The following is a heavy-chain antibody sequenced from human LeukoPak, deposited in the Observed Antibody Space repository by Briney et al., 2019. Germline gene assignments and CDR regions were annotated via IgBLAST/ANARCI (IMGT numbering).Heavy chain of an antibody. D-gene: IGHD2-21*02. Sequence: AGGSLRLSCAASGFTFSSYGMHWVRQAPGKGLEWGAVIWYDGSNKYYADSVKGRFTISRDNSKNTLYLQMNSLRAEDTAVYYCAREGRCGGDCYYDYWGQRTLVTVSS. V-gene: IGHV3-33*01. CDR2: IWYDGSNK. CDR3: AREGRCGGDCYYDY. CDR1: GFTFSSYG. J-gene: IGHJ4*02.